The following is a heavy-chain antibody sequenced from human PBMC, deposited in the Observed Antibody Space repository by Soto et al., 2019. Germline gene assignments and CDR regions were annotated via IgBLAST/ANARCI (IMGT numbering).Heavy chain of an antibody. CDR1: GFTLSDFH. CDR3: AREYGRLDY. J-gene: IGHJ4*02. CDR2: ISGGSGYT. D-gene: IGHD4-17*01. V-gene: IGHV3-11*06. Sequence: PGGSLRLSCGASGFTLSDFHMSWIRQAPGKGLEWVSYISGGSGYTKYADPVKGRFTISRDSAKNSLYLQMNSLRAEDTAVYYCAREYGRLDYWGQGTLVTVSS.